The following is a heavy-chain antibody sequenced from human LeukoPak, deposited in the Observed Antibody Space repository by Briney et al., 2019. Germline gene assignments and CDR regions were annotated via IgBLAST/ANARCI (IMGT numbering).Heavy chain of an antibody. J-gene: IGHJ4*02. CDR3: ARGQRYSYGYLDYFDY. CDR2: INHSGST. D-gene: IGHD5-18*01. CDR1: GGSFSGYY. Sequence: SETLSLTCAVYGGSFSGYYWSWIRQPPGKGLEWIGEINHSGSTNYNPSLKSRVTISVDTSKNQFSLKLSSVTAADTAVYYCARGQRYSYGYLDYFDYWGQGTLVTVSS. V-gene: IGHV4-34*01.